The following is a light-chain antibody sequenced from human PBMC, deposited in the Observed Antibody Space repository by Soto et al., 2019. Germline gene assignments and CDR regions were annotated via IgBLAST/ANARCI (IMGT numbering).Light chain of an antibody. CDR3: GSRDTSLSAYV. CDR1: SSNIGSNS. CDR2: DDN. V-gene: IGLV1-51*01. Sequence: QSVLTQPPSASGTPGQRVTISCSGSSSNIGSNSVSWYQQLPATAPKLRIYDDNKRPSGIPDRFSGSKSCTSAALGITGLQTGDEADYYCGSRDTSLSAYVFGTGTKVTVL. J-gene: IGLJ1*01.